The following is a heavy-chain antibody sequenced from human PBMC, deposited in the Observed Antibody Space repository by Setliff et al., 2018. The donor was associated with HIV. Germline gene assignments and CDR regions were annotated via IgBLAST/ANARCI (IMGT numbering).Heavy chain of an antibody. J-gene: IGHJ4*02. D-gene: IGHD3-22*01. Sequence: PSETLSLTCSVSGGAISGSGYYWSWIRQPPGKALEWIGYIYYSGSVYYNPSLKSRLTISVDTSKNQFSVKLNSVTAADTAVYYCARHGITKIVVATPDTIDYWGQGTLVTVSS. V-gene: IGHV4-31*03. CDR2: IYYSGSV. CDR1: GGAISGSGYY. CDR3: ARHGITKIVVATPDTIDY.